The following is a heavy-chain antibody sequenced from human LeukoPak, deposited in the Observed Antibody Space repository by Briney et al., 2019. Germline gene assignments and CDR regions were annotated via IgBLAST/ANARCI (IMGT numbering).Heavy chain of an antibody. CDR2: IYTSGST. CDR1: GGSISSYY. Sequence: PSETLSLTCTVSGGSISSYYWSWIRQPAGKGLKWIGRIYTSGSTNYNPSLKSRVTMSVDTSKNQFSLKLSSVTAADTAIYYCARASSGSAFDIWGRGTIVTVSS. D-gene: IGHD6-19*01. J-gene: IGHJ3*02. V-gene: IGHV4-4*07. CDR3: ARASSGSAFDI.